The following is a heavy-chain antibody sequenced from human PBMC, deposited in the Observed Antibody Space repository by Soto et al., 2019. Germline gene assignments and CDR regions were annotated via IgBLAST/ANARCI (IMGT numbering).Heavy chain of an antibody. D-gene: IGHD2-2*01. CDR2: ISSTGGST. CDR3: ARDRESCSGANCFGSNYFDP. CDR1: GFTFTTYA. V-gene: IGHV3-23*01. J-gene: IGHJ5*02. Sequence: GGSLRLSCAASGFTFTTYAMNWVRQAPGKGLEWVSSISSTGGSTYYADSVKGRFTMSRDNSKNTLYLQMNSLGAEDTAVYFCARDRESCSGANCFGSNYFDPWGQGTLVTVSS.